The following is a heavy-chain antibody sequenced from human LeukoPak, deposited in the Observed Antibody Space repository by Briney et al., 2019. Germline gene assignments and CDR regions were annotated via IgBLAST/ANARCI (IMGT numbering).Heavy chain of an antibody. J-gene: IGHJ6*04. CDR1: GYTFTNYY. D-gene: IGHD3-22*01. V-gene: IGHV1-46*01. CDR3: ARAHYASSNIKVPFDV. CDR2: IDPSAGST. Sequence: ASVKVSCRASGYTFTNYYMHWVRQAPGQGLEWMGVIDPSAGSTTYAQKFQGRVTMTRDTATSTVYMELSSLRSEDTAVYYCARAHYASSNIKVPFDVWGKGTTVTVSS.